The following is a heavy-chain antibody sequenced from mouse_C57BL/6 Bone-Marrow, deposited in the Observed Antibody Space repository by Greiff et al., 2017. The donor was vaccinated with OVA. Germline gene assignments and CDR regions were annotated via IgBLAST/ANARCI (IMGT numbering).Heavy chain of an antibody. CDR3: ARLTKA. CDR2: ISSGGSYT. CDR1: GFTFSSYG. V-gene: IGHV5-6*02. Sequence: EVKLVESGGDLVKPGGSLKLSCAASGFTFSSYGMSWVRPTPDKRLEWVATISSGGSYTYYPDSVKGRFTISRDNAKNTLYLQMSSLKSEDTAMYYCARLTKAWGQGTLVTVSA. J-gene: IGHJ3*01.